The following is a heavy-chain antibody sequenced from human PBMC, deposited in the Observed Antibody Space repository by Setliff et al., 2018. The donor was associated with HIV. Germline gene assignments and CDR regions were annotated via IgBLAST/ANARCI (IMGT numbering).Heavy chain of an antibody. CDR1: GGSASNSRYY. Sequence: NPSETLSLTCTVSGGSASNSRYYWAWIRQPPGKGHEYIGSIHYNEKTYYNPSLKSRVTISIDTSKNQFSLNLTSVTAADTAVYYCARHRGRVGATSDLWGQGAPVTVSS. V-gene: IGHV4-39*01. D-gene: IGHD1-26*01. CDR3: ARHRGRVGATSDL. CDR2: IHYNEKT. J-gene: IGHJ5*02.